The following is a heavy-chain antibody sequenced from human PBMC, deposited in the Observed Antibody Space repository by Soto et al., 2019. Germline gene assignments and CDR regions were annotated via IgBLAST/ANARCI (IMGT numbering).Heavy chain of an antibody. D-gene: IGHD6-13*01. V-gene: IGHV1-69*04. CDR1: GGTFSSYT. Sequence: ASVKVSCKASGGTFSSYTISWVRQAPGQGLEWMGRIIPILGIANYAQKFQGRVTITADKSTSTAYMELSSLRSEDTAVYYCARDTLWSYSSSPPSAVEMNLWGQGTLVTVSS. J-gene: IGHJ5*02. CDR2: IIPILGIA. CDR3: ARDTLWSYSSSPPSAVEMNL.